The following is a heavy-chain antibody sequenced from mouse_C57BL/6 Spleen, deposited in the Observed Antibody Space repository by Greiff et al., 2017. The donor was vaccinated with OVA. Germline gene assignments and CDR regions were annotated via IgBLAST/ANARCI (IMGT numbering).Heavy chain of an antibody. Sequence: VQLQQSGPELVKPGASVKISCKASGYAFSSSWMNWVKQRPGKGLEWIGRIYPGDGDTNYNGKFKGKATLTADKSSSTAYMQLSSLTSEDSAVYFCARSHSNWYFDVWGTGTTVTVSS. V-gene: IGHV1-82*01. CDR1: GYAFSSSW. CDR2: IYPGDGDT. J-gene: IGHJ1*03. CDR3: ARSHSNWYFDV. D-gene: IGHD2-5*01.